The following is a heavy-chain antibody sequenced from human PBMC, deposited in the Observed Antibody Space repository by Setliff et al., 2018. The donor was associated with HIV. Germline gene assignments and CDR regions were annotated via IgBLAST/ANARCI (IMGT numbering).Heavy chain of an antibody. J-gene: IGHJ5*02. Sequence: HLGGSLRLSCAASGFTFSSYWMHWVRQAPGKGLVWVSRINSGGSSTSYADSVKGRFTISRDNAKNTLYLQMNSLRAEDTAGYYCARGLERTNPLFGVISMWFDPWGQGTLVTVSS. V-gene: IGHV3-74*01. CDR2: INSGGSST. CDR3: ARGLERTNPLFGVISMWFDP. CDR1: GFTFSSYW. D-gene: IGHD3-10*01.